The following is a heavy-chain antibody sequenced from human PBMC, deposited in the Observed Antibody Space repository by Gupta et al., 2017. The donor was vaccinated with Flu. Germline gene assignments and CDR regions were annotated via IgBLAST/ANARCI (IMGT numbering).Heavy chain of an antibody. D-gene: IGHD3-16*01. CDR3: ARAGLWQHNFMYG. Sequence: RSADHYWSWLRKHPGRGPQWVGYILYSGSTSYNPSLKRRVTISLARSKNQFSLEMTSVTAAATAVHYCARAGLWQHNFMYGWGSGSTVT. V-gene: IGHV4-31*02. J-gene: IGHJ6*03. CDR1: RSADHY. CDR2: ILYSGST.